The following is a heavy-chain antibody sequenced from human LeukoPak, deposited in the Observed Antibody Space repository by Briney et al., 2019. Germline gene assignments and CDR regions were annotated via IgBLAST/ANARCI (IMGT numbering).Heavy chain of an antibody. J-gene: IGHJ4*02. Sequence: GGSLRLSCAASGFSFSNYVMSWVRQAPGKGLEWVSAISVTGGTTYYAVSVKGRFTISRDNSKNTLYLQIDSLRAEDTAVYFCAKEGQPNIAVGRAIFDHWGQGTLVTVSS. V-gene: IGHV3-23*01. CDR2: ISVTGGTT. CDR1: GFSFSNYV. D-gene: IGHD6-19*01. CDR3: AKEGQPNIAVGRAIFDH.